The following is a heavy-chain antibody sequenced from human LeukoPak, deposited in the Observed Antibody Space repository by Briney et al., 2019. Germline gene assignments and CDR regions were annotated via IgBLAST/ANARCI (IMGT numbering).Heavy chain of an antibody. CDR1: GGSFSGYY. J-gene: IGHJ4*02. CDR2: INHSGST. CDR3: ARDLRDYDFWSGYYTGYFDY. D-gene: IGHD3-3*01. V-gene: IGHV4-34*09. Sequence: SETLSLTCAVYGGSFSGYYWSWIRQPPGKGLEWIGEINHSGSTNYNPSLKSRVTISVDTSKNQFSLKLSSVTAADTAVYYCARDLRDYDFWSGYYTGYFDYWGQGTLVTVSS.